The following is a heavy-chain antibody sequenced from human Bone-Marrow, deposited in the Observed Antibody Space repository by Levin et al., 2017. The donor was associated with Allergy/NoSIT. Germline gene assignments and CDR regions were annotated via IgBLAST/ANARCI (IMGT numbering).Heavy chain of an antibody. J-gene: IGHJ3*02. V-gene: IGHV2-70*11. Sequence: TLSLTCTFSGFSLSTSGMCVSWIRQPPGTALEWLARIDWDDDKYYSTSLKTRLTISKDTSKNQVVLTMTNMDPVDTATYYCARHYYCSGSGSYYPNAFDIWGQGTMVTVSS. CDR1: GFSLSTSGMC. CDR3: ARHYYCSGSGSYYPNAFDI. D-gene: IGHD3-10*01. CDR2: IDWDDDK.